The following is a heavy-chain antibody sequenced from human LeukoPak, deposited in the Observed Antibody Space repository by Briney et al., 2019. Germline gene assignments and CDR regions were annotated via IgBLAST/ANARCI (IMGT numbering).Heavy chain of an antibody. CDR3: ARAHSSSWYQVGDSYFDY. CDR1: GFTFSKYW. Sequence: PGGSLRLSCAGSGFTFSKYWMTWVRQAPGKGLEWVSYISSSGSTIYYADSVKGRFTISRDNAKNSLYLQMNSLRAEDTAVYYCARAHSSSWYQVGDSYFDYWGQGTLVTVSS. J-gene: IGHJ4*02. V-gene: IGHV3-11*01. D-gene: IGHD6-13*01. CDR2: ISSSGSTI.